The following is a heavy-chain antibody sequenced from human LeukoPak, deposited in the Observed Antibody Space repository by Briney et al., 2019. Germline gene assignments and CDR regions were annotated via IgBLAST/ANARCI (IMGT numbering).Heavy chain of an antibody. J-gene: IGHJ3*02. V-gene: IGHV4-30-4*01. D-gene: IGHD6-13*01. Sequence: PSQTLSLTCTVSGDSISSGDYFWTWVRQPPGKGLEWIGYIYYSGSTNYNPSLKSRVTISVDTSKNQFSLKLSSVTAADTAVYYCARGSPNDAFDIWGQGTMVTVSS. CDR2: IYYSGST. CDR1: GDSISSGDYF. CDR3: ARGSPNDAFDI.